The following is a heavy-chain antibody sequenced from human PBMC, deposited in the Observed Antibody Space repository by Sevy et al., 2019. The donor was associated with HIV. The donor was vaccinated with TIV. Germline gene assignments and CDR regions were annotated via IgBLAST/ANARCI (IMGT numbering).Heavy chain of an antibody. Sequence: ASVMVSCKASGYTFSDSGYYVHWVRQAPGQGLEWMGWINPKSGATNYAQKFQGRVTMTRDTSVSTANMELNRLTSDDTAVYYCARESYDFWTGPVDYDYGMDVWGQGTTVTVSS. CDR1: GYTFSDSGYY. V-gene: IGHV1-2*02. CDR3: ARESYDFWTGPVDYDYGMDV. CDR2: INPKSGAT. J-gene: IGHJ6*02. D-gene: IGHD3-3*01.